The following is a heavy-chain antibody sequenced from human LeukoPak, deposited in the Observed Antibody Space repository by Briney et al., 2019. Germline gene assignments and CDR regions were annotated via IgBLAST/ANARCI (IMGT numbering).Heavy chain of an antibody. CDR3: ERDLDSPFPRQIMVETPLDY. Sequence: GGSLRLSCAASGFTFSSYSMNWVRQAPGKGLEWVSSISSSSSDIYYADSVKGRFTISRDNAKNSLYLQMNSLRAEDTAVYYCERDLDSPFPRQIMVETPLDYWGQGTLVTVSS. D-gene: IGHD4-23*01. CDR1: GFTFSSYS. J-gene: IGHJ4*02. CDR2: ISSSSSDI. V-gene: IGHV3-21*01.